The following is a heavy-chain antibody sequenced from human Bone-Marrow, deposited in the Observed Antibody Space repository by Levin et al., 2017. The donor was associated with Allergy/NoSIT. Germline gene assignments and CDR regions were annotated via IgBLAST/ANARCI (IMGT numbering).Heavy chain of an antibody. CDR3: ARDLDYYYYMDV. CDR1: GTSVNAGSNY. J-gene: IGHJ6*03. CDR2: IDYRGGT. V-gene: IGHV4-61*01. Sequence: PGGSLRLSCSVSGTSVNAGSNYWSWIRQSPGKGLEWIGYIDYRGGTKYNPSLRSRVTISANTSKNQFSLSLTSVTAADTAVYYCARDLDYYYYMDVWGKGTTVTVSS.